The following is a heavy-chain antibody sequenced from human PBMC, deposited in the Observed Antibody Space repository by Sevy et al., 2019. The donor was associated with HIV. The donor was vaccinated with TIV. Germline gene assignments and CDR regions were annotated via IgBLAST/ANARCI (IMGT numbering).Heavy chain of an antibody. Sequence: GGSLRLSCVASGFTFSDHYMEWVRQAPGKGLEWVGRTRNKADGYTTEYAASVKGRFTISRDDSKNSLYVQMNSLKTEDTAVYYCVTHAGIAAAGRVFDYWGQGTLVTVSS. V-gene: IGHV3-72*01. J-gene: IGHJ4*02. CDR2: TRNKADGYTT. D-gene: IGHD6-13*01. CDR1: GFTFSDHY. CDR3: VTHAGIAAAGRVFDY.